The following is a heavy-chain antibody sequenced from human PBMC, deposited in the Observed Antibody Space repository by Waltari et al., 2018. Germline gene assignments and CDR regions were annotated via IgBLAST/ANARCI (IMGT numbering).Heavy chain of an antibody. V-gene: IGHV4-61*09. D-gene: IGHD3-22*01. CDR1: GGSISSGSYY. CDR2: IYTSGST. CDR3: ARDYYDSSGYGY. Sequence: QVQLQESGPGLVKPSQTLSLTCTVSGGSISSGSYYWSWLRQPAGKGLEWIGYIYTSGSTNYNPSLKSRVTISVDTSKNQFSLKLSSVTAADTAVYYCARDYYDSSGYGYWGQGTLVTVSS. J-gene: IGHJ4*02.